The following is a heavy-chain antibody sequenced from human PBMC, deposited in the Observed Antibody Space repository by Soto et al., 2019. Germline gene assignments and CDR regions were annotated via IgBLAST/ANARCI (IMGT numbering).Heavy chain of an antibody. V-gene: IGHV3-53*01. CDR1: GFSVSNTY. J-gene: IGHJ3*02. CDR2: IYRGRAT. CDR3: ARDGSDSSRGDCFDI. D-gene: IGHD6-25*01. Sequence: WGSLSLSCAVSGFSVSNTYMSWVRQAPGKGLEWISVIYRGRATYYADSLKSRVTISIDDSSNTVYLPMNTVTTEDTAVYFCARDGSDSSRGDCFDIWGQGTLVTVSS.